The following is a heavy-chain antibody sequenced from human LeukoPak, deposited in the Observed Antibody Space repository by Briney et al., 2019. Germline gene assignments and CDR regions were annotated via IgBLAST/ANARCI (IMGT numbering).Heavy chain of an antibody. V-gene: IGHV4-59*08. Sequence: SETLSLTCAVSGGSINSHYWGWIRQPPGKGLQWIGDIYYTGKINYNPSLKSRVTITLDTSKDHLSLNLTAVLAADTAIYYCVRRDTGWNYFDYWGQGILVTVSS. CDR2: IYYTGKI. J-gene: IGHJ4*02. CDR3: VRRDTGWNYFDY. CDR1: GGSINSHY. D-gene: IGHD6-19*01.